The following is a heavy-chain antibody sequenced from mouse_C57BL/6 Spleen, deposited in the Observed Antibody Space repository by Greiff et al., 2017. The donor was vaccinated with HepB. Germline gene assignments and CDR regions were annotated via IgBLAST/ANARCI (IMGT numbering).Heavy chain of an antibody. Sequence: EVQLQQSGPELVKPGASVKMSCKASGYTFTDYNMHWVKQSHGKSLEWIGYINPNNGGTSYNQKFKGKATLTVNKSSSTAYMELRSLTSEDSAVYYCASCHYGSSYGFAYWGQGTLVTVAA. J-gene: IGHJ3*01. CDR3: ASCHYGSSYGFAY. CDR2: INPNNGGT. V-gene: IGHV1-22*01. CDR1: GYTFTDYN. D-gene: IGHD1-1*01.